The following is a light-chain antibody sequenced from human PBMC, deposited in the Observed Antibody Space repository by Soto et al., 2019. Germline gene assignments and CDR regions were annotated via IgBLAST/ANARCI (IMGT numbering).Light chain of an antibody. CDR2: DAS. CDR3: QQRSTWPPTIT. V-gene: IGKV3-11*01. Sequence: NVLRLKAPKRAVCREEGDTVSCRAIQSVSSYLAWYQQKPGQAPRLLIYDASNRATGIPARFSGSGSGTDFTLTISSRSPESFAVYLCQQRSTWPPTITFAQGTRLEIK. J-gene: IGKJ5*01. CDR1: QSVSSY.